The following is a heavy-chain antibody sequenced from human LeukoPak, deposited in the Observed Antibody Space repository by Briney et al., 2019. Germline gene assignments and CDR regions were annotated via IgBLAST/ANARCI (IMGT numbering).Heavy chain of an antibody. J-gene: IGHJ3*02. CDR2: ISWNSGSM. D-gene: IGHD6-13*01. Sequence: PGGSLRLSCAASGFTFDDYAMHWVRQAPGKGLEWVSGISWNSGSMGYGDSEKGRFTISRDNAKNSLYLQMNSLRAEDTALYYCAKDIDGYSSSPGAFDIWGQGTMVTV. CDR1: GFTFDDYA. CDR3: AKDIDGYSSSPGAFDI. V-gene: IGHV3-9*01.